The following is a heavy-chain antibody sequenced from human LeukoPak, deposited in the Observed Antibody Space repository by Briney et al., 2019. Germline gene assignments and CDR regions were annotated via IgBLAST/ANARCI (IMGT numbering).Heavy chain of an antibody. J-gene: IGHJ4*02. D-gene: IGHD6-19*01. CDR3: ARALDSLYSSGWPSAGY. V-gene: IGHV3-7*01. CDR2: IKQDGSEK. CDR1: GFTFSSSY. Sequence: PGGSLRLSCAASGFTFSSSYMNWVRQAPGKGLEWLANIKQDGSEKYYVDSVKGRFTISRDNAQNSLYLQMNSLRAEDTAVYYCARALDSLYSSGWPSAGYWGQGTLVTVSS.